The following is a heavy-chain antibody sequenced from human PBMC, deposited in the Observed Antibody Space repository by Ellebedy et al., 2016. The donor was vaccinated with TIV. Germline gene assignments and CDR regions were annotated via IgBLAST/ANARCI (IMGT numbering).Heavy chain of an antibody. CDR3: PRGAGMTMVRGVTNY. CDR2: VYYSGSP. V-gene: IGHV4-39*01. CDR1: GGSVSSTRYY. J-gene: IGHJ4*02. Sequence: MPGGSLRLSCSVSGGSVSSTRYYWAWIRQPPGKGLEYLGSVYYSGSPYFNPSFKSRVTLSADTSKNQFSLNLRTATAADTAVYYCPRGAGMTMVRGVTNYWGQGTMVTVSS. D-gene: IGHD3-10*01.